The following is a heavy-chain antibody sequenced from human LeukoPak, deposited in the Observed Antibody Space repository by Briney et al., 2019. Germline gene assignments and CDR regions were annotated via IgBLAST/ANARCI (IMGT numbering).Heavy chain of an antibody. V-gene: IGHV3-48*01. CDR3: ARDSAGDI. Sequence: GGSLRLSCAASGFTFSSYSMNWVRQAPGKGLEWVSYISSSSSTIYYVDSVKGRFTISRDNTKNSLYLQMNSLRAEDTAVYYCARDSAGDIWGQGTMVTVSS. D-gene: IGHD3-10*01. CDR2: ISSSSSTI. CDR1: GFTFSSYS. J-gene: IGHJ3*02.